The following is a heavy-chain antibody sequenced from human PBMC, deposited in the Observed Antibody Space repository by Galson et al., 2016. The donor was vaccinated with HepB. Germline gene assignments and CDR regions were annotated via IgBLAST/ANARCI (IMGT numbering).Heavy chain of an antibody. D-gene: IGHD3-16*01. CDR2: IYPDDSDT. CDR1: GYTFASYW. J-gene: IGHJ4*02. Sequence: QSGAEVKKAGESLKISCKGSGYTFASYWIGWVRQTPGKGLEWLGNIYPDDSDTRYSPSFEGHVIMSADKATNTVYLQWSRLEASDTAMYYCAREDLRGGFDHWGQGTPVIVSS. CDR3: AREDLRGGFDH. V-gene: IGHV5-51*01.